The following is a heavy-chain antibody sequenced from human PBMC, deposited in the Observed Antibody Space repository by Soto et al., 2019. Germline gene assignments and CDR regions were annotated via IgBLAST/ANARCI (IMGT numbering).Heavy chain of an antibody. Sequence: SETLSLTCTVSGGSISSYYWSWIRQPPGKGLEWIGYIYYSGSTNYNPSLKSRVTISVDTSKNQFSLKLSSVTAADTAMYYCARDNGTYSAFDIWGQGTMVTVS. V-gene: IGHV4-59*01. D-gene: IGHD1-26*01. J-gene: IGHJ3*02. CDR2: IYYSGST. CDR1: GGSISSYY. CDR3: ARDNGTYSAFDI.